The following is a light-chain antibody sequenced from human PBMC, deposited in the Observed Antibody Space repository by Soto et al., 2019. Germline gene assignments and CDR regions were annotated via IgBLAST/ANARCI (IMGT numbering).Light chain of an antibody. CDR2: DTS. CDR3: QQRQNWPPT. V-gene: IGKV3-11*01. Sequence: EIVLTQSPATLSLSPGERATLSCRTSQTIRGLLNWYQQRPGQAPRLLIYDTSNRATDIPARFSGSGSGTDFILTFSRIDHEDIGVYLYQQRQNWPPTFGQGTNVDIK. CDR1: QTIRGL. J-gene: IGKJ1*01.